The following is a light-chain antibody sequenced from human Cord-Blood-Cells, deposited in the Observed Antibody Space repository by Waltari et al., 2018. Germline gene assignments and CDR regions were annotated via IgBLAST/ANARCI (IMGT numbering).Light chain of an antibody. CDR3: QQRSNLPPYT. V-gene: IGKV3-11*01. J-gene: IGKJ2*01. CDR1: QSVSSY. CDR2: DAS. Sequence: EIVLTQSPATLPLSPGERATLSCRASQSVSSYLAWYQQKPGQAPRLLIYDASNSATGIPARFSGSGSGTDFTLTISSLEPEDFAVYYCQQRSNLPPYTFGQGTKLEIK.